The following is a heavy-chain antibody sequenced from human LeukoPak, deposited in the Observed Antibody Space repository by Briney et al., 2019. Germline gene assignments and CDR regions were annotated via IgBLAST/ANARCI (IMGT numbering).Heavy chain of an antibody. CDR1: GGSVTSGDYY. CDR2: MYYSGST. Sequence: SETLSLTCTVSGGSVTSGDYYWSWIRQPPGKGLEWIAYMYYSGSTYYNPSLKSRVTMSADTSKNQFSLKLSSVTAADTAVYYCARAYYYDSRIDPWGQGTLVTVSS. J-gene: IGHJ5*02. CDR3: ARAYYYDSRIDP. D-gene: IGHD3-22*01. V-gene: IGHV4-30-4*01.